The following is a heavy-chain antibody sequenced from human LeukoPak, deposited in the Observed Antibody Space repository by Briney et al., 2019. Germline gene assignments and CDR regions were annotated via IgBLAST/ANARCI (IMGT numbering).Heavy chain of an antibody. V-gene: IGHV4-34*01. J-gene: IGHJ6*03. D-gene: IGHD3-3*01. CDR2: INHSGST. CDR1: GGSFSGYY. CDR3: ARGANNYYDFWSGYYGSFYYYMDV. Sequence: SETLSLTCVVYGGSFSGYYWSWIRQPPGKGLEWIGEINHSGSTNYNPSLKSRVTISVDTSKNQFSLKLSSVTAADTAVYYCARGANNYYDFWSGYYGSFYYYMDVWGKGTTVTVSS.